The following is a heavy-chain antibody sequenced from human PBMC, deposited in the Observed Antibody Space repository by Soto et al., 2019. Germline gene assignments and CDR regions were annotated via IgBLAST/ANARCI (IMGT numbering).Heavy chain of an antibody. CDR3: ARLNYDSSGYDLFDY. V-gene: IGHV4-39*01. D-gene: IGHD3-22*01. Sequence: SETLSLTCTVSGGSISSSSYYWGWIRQPPGKGLEWIGSIYYSGSTYYNPSLKSRVTISVDTSKNQFSLKLSSVTAADTAVYYCARLNYDSSGYDLFDYWGQGTLVTVSS. CDR1: GGSISSSSYY. J-gene: IGHJ4*02. CDR2: IYYSGST.